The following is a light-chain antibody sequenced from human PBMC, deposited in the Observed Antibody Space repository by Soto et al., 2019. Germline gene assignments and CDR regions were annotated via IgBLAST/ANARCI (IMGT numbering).Light chain of an antibody. V-gene: IGLV2-8*01. J-gene: IGLJ3*02. CDR1: SSDVGAYDY. CDR2: EVT. CDR3: CSYAGSNNFVV. Sequence: QSALSQPPSASGSPGQSVTISCTGTSSDVGAYDYVSWYQQYPGKAPKLMIYEVTKLPSGVPARFSGSKSGNTASLTVSGLQAEDEADYYCCSYAGSNNFVVFGGGTKVTVL.